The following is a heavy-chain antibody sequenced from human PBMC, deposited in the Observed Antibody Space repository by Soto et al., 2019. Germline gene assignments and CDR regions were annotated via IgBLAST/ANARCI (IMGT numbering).Heavy chain of an antibody. CDR1: GFTFSNVW. CDR2: IKSKTDGGTT. Sequence: GGSLRLSCAASGFTFSNVWMNWVRQAPGKGLEWVGRIKSKTDGGTTDYAAPVKGRSTISRDDSKNTLYLQMNSLKTEDTAVYYCSTTGGRYYDYVWGSYRFFHWGQGTLVTVSS. J-gene: IGHJ4*02. CDR3: STTGGRYYDYVWGSYRFFH. D-gene: IGHD3-16*02. V-gene: IGHV3-15*07.